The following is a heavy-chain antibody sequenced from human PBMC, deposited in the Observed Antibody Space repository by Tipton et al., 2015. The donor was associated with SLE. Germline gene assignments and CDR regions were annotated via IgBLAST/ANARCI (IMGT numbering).Heavy chain of an antibody. CDR3: ARTLDALDI. J-gene: IGHJ3*02. V-gene: IGHV4-61*08. Sequence: TLSLTCTVSGDSISNGDDYWSWIRQPPGKGLEWIGYSYYSGSTNYNPSLKSRLTMSVDTSKNQLSLKLTAVTAADTAVYYCARTLDALDIWGQGTMVTVSS. CDR1: GDSISNGDDY. CDR2: SYYSGST.